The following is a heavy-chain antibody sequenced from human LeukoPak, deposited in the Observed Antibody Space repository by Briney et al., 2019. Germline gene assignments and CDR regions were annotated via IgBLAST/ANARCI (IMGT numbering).Heavy chain of an antibody. V-gene: IGHV3-23*01. CDR2: ISDSGDTT. D-gene: IGHD3-10*01. Sequence: GGSLRLSCTASGFTFSSYAMTWVRQAPGKGLEWVSHISDSGDTTYYVDSVKGRFTISRDNSKNTLYLQMNSLRDDDTAVYYCAKVERSSRVHYFDDGGQGTLVTVSS. CDR3: AKVERSSRVHYFDD. J-gene: IGHJ4*02. CDR1: GFTFSSYA.